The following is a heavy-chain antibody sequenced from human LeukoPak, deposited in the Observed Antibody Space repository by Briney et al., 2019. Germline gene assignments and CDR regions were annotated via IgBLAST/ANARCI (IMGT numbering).Heavy chain of an antibody. CDR3: AKDIYCSGGSCYSGKGDYYGMDV. J-gene: IGHJ6*02. CDR1: GFTFDDYA. D-gene: IGHD2-15*01. V-gene: IGHV3-30*18. Sequence: PGGSLRLSCAASGFTFDDYAMHWVRQAPGKGLEWVAVISYDGSNKYYADSVKGRFTISRDNSKNTLYLQMNSLRAEDTAVYYCAKDIYCSGGSCYSGKGDYYGMDVWGQGTTVTVSS. CDR2: ISYDGSNK.